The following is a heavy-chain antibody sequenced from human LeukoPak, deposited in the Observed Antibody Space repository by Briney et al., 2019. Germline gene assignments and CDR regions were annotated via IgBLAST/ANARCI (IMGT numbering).Heavy chain of an antibody. V-gene: IGHV3-48*01. Sequence: GGSLRLSCAASGFTFTTYSMNWVRQAPGKGLEWISYISSSSTTIYYADSVKGRFTISRDNAKNSLYLQMNSLRAEDTAVYYCARNRPSTTVTTSDYWGQGTLVTVSS. CDR2: ISSSSTTI. J-gene: IGHJ4*02. D-gene: IGHD4-17*01. CDR1: GFTFTTYS. CDR3: ARNRPSTTVTTSDY.